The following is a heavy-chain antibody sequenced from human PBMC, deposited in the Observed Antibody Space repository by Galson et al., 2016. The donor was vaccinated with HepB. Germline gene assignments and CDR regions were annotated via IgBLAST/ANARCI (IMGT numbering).Heavy chain of an antibody. CDR2: IRSKAYGGTT. CDR1: GFTVNNNY. D-gene: IGHD2-21*02. Sequence: SLRLSCAASGFTVNNNYMTWVRQAPGKGLEWVGFIRSKAYGGTTEYAASVKDRFTISRDDSKSIAYLQMNSQKTEDTAVYYCSAAFCGGACAEYFQHWGQGTLVTVSS. CDR3: SAAFCGGACAEYFQH. J-gene: IGHJ1*01. V-gene: IGHV3-49*04.